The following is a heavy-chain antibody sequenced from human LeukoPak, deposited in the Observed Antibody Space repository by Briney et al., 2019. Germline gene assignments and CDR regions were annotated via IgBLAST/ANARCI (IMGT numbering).Heavy chain of an antibody. Sequence: GASVKVSCKASGYTFTSYGISWVRQATGQGLEWMGWMNPNSGNTGYAQKFQGRVTMTRNTSISTAYMELSSLRSEDTAVYYCAEVPHYYGSGYAWGQGTLVTVSS. CDR1: GYTFTSYG. D-gene: IGHD3-10*01. CDR3: AEVPHYYGSGYA. V-gene: IGHV1-8*02. J-gene: IGHJ5*02. CDR2: MNPNSGNT.